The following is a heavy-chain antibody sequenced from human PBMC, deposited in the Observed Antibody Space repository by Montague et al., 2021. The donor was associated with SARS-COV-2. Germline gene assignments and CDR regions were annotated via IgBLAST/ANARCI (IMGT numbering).Heavy chain of an antibody. J-gene: IGHJ5*02. CDR3: ARDAYYFGPGRGNHGAFDP. CDR2: IYANGTF. V-gene: IGHV4-4*07. D-gene: IGHD2/OR15-2a*01. CDR1: GDSITLYGDSIGGYL. Sequence: SETLSLTCSVSGDSITLYGDSIGGYLWSWIRQPAGKGLEWIGRIYANGTFDYTPSLNSRVSMSMDTSKQEFSMRLISVTAADPAVYYCARDAYYFGPGRGNHGAFDPWGQGILVTVSS.